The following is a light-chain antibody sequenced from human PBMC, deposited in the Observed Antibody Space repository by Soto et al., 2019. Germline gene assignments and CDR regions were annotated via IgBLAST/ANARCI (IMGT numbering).Light chain of an antibody. CDR1: QDISNY. V-gene: IGKV1-33*01. CDR3: QQYDNLPIT. CDR2: DAS. J-gene: IGKJ5*01. Sequence: DIQMTQSPSSLSASVGDRVTITCQASQDISNYLNWYQQKPGKAPKLLIYDASNLETGVPSRFSGSGSGTDFTFTISSLQPEDIATYYCQQYDNLPITXGQGTRLQIK.